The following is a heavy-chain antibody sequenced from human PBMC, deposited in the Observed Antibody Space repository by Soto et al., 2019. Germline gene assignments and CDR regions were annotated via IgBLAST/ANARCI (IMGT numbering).Heavy chain of an antibody. CDR1: GFTFDYYW. V-gene: IGHV3-74*01. D-gene: IGHD3-10*01. J-gene: IGHJ3*01. Sequence: EVQLVESGGGLGQPGESLRLSCAASGFTFDYYWMHWVRQAPGKGLVWVSRVHSGGTTTTYADSVKGRFTISRDNARNTLCLQMSSLRAEDTVIYYCARGDRGGFDLWGHGTMVPVSS. CDR3: ARGDRGGFDL. CDR2: VHSGGTTT.